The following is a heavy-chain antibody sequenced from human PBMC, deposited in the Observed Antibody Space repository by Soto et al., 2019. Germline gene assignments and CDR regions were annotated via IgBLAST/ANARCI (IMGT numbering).Heavy chain of an antibody. V-gene: IGHV1-46*01. CDR2: INPSGGST. D-gene: IGHD6-13*01. J-gene: IGHJ5*02. CDR3: ARRAGRWWFDP. CDR1: GYTFTSYY. Sequence: GASVKVSCKASGYTFTSYYIHWVRQAPGQGLEWMGIINPSGGSTSYAQKFQGRVTMTRDTSTSTVYMELSSLRSEDTAVYYCARRAGRWWFDPWGRGTLGTVSS.